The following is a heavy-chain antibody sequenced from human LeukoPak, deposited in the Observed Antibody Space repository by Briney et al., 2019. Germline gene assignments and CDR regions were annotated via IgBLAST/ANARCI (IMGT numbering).Heavy chain of an antibody. CDR3: ARGGNYYDSSGYSDAFDI. D-gene: IGHD3-22*01. CDR2: IYYSGST. Sequence: GSLRLSCAPSGFTFSSYWMSWIRQPPGKGLEWIGYIYYSGSTNYNPSLKSRVTISVDTSKNQFSLKLSSVTAADTAVYYCARGGNYYDSSGYSDAFDIWGQGTMVTVSS. CDR1: GFTFSSYW. V-gene: IGHV4-59*01. J-gene: IGHJ3*02.